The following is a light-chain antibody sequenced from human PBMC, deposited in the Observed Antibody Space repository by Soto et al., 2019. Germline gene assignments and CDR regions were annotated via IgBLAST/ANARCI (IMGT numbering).Light chain of an antibody. Sequence: QSVLTQPRSVSASPGQSVTISCTGTSSVVGRYDYVSWYQQHPGKAPKLIVYDVTERPSGVPDRFSGSKSGNTASLTISGLQAEDEADYSCCSFAGSYSYVFGTGTKGTVL. CDR3: CSFAGSYSYV. J-gene: IGLJ1*01. CDR1: SSVVGRYDY. V-gene: IGLV2-11*01. CDR2: DVT.